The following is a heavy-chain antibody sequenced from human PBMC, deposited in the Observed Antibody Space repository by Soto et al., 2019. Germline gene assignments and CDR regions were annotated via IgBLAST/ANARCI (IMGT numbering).Heavy chain of an antibody. J-gene: IGHJ4*02. V-gene: IGHV3-15*07. Sequence: EGRLVESGGGLVKPEESLRLSCAASGFIFRNAWMNWVRQAPGKGLEWVGRVKSRIDDETTDYAAPVKGRFSITRDDSNSVVYRQMNSVRIEDTAVYFCTTSKGSRVGAFDYWGPGTVVTVSS. CDR2: VKSRIDDETT. D-gene: IGHD1-26*01. CDR3: TTSKGSRVGAFDY. CDR1: GFIFRNAW.